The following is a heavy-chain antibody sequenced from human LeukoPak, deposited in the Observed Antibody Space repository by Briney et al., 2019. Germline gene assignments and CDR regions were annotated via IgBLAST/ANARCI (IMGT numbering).Heavy chain of an antibody. J-gene: IGHJ4*02. CDR3: ARERGGGGWQQLVYFDY. V-gene: IGHV3-21*01. Sequence: GGSLRLSCAASGFTFSSYSMNWVRQAPGKGLEWVSSISSSSSYIYYADSVKGQFTISRDNAKNSLYLQMSSLRAEDTAVYYCARERGGGGWQQLVYFDYWGQGTLVTVSS. D-gene: IGHD6-13*01. CDR1: GFTFSSYS. CDR2: ISSSSSYI.